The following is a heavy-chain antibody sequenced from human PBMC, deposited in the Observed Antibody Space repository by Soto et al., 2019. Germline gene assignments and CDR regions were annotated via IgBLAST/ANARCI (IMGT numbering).Heavy chain of an antibody. CDR1: GGSFSRYT. D-gene: IGHD3-10*01. Sequence: QVQLVQSGAEVKKPGSSVEVSCKASGGSFSRYTSSWVRQAPGQGLEWMGRIVPTLNIANYAPKFQGRVSFSADKSTGTVYMELRSLTSADTAVYYCARGPTYSAGSYYINWGQGTLVTVS. CDR2: IVPTLNIA. V-gene: IGHV1-69*02. J-gene: IGHJ4*02. CDR3: ARGPTYSAGSYYIN.